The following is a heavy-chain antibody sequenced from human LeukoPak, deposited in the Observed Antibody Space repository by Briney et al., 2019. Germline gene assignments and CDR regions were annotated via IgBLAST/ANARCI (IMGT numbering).Heavy chain of an antibody. Sequence: SETLSLTCAVYGGSFSGYYWSWIRQPPGKGLEWIGEINHSGSTNYNPSLKSRVTISVDTSKNQFSLHLNSVTPEDTAVYYCARDPGWLDFDYWGQGTLVTDSS. V-gene: IGHV4-34*01. CDR3: ARDPGWLDFDY. CDR2: INHSGST. D-gene: IGHD6-19*01. CDR1: GGSFSGYY. J-gene: IGHJ4*02.